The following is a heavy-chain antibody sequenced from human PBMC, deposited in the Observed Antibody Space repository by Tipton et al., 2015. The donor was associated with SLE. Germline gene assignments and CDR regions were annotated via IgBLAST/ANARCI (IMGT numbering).Heavy chain of an antibody. CDR3: ARGGLTMIKTLYGMDV. J-gene: IGHJ6*02. Sequence: SLRLSCAASGFSFRNFGLHWVRQAPGKGLEWVAVTWYDGSKKYYADSVKGRFTISRDNSKNTLYLQMNSLRAEDTAVYYCARGGLTMIKTLYGMDVWGQGTTVTVSS. D-gene: IGHD3-22*01. CDR1: GFSFRNFG. CDR2: TWYDGSKK. V-gene: IGHV3-33*08.